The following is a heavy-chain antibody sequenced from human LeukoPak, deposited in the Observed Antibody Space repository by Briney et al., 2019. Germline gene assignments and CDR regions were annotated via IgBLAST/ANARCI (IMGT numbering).Heavy chain of an antibody. CDR1: GFTFDDYG. CDR2: INWNGSST. J-gene: IGHJ4*02. V-gene: IGHV3-20*04. Sequence: GGSLRLSCAASGFTFDDYGMSGVRQAPGKGLEWVSGINWNGSSTGYADSVKRRFNISRDNDKNSLYPQINSLRAEDTALYYCARIGDCSGGSCRRNYYDSSGYYLYFDYWGQGTLVTVSS. CDR3: ARIGDCSGGSCRRNYYDSSGYYLYFDY. D-gene: IGHD3-22*01.